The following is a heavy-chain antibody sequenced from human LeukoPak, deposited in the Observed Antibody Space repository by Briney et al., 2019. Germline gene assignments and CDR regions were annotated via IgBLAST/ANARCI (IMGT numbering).Heavy chain of an antibody. CDR2: TNPSGDST. CDR1: GFAFISYY. V-gene: IGHV1-46*01. D-gene: IGHD4-23*01. CDR3: ARDNSGGNSWWLAP. J-gene: IGHJ5*02. Sequence: ASVKVCFKSAGFAFISYYMHWGRQAPGQGLEWMGLTNPSGDSTHYAQKFQGRVTITRDTSTSTVYMELSSLTSDDTAVFYCARDNSGGNSWWLAPWGQGTLVTVSS.